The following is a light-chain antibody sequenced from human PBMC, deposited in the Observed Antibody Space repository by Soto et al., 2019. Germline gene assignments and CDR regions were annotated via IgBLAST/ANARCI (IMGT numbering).Light chain of an antibody. J-gene: IGKJ3*01. Sequence: DIQMTQSPSSLSASVGDRVTITCQASQDVRKYLSWYQQKARKAPKLLIYDASNLETGVPSRFSGSRSRTDFTFTISSLQPEDIATYYCQQRHNLPHTFGPGTKVDIK. V-gene: IGKV1-33*01. CDR3: QQRHNLPHT. CDR2: DAS. CDR1: QDVRKY.